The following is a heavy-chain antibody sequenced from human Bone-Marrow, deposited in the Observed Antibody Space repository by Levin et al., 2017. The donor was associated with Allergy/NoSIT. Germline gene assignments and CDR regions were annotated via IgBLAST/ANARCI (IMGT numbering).Heavy chain of an antibody. V-gene: IGHV6-1*01. D-gene: IGHD1-1*01. CDR2: TYYRSKWYN. CDR3: ARDRLERRKKELYYYYYMDV. J-gene: IGHJ6*03. CDR1: GDSVSSTSAA. Sequence: SQTLSLTCAISGDSVSSTSAAWNWIRQSPSRGLEWLGRTYYRSKWYNDYAVSVKSRITINPDTSKNQFSLQLNSVTPEDTAVYYCARDRLERRKKELYYYYYMDVWGKGTTVTVSS.